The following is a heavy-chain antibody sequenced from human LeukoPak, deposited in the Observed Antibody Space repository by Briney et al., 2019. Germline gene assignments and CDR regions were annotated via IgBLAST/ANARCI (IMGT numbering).Heavy chain of an antibody. D-gene: IGHD3-10*02. CDR3: AELGITMIGGV. CDR1: GFTFSSYS. CDR2: ISSSGSPI. Sequence: GGSLRLSCAASGFTFSSYSMNWVRQAPGKGLEWVSYISSSGSPIYYADSVKGRFTISRDNAKNSLYLQMNSLRAEDTAVYYCAELGITMIGGVWGKGTTVTISS. J-gene: IGHJ6*04. V-gene: IGHV3-48*04.